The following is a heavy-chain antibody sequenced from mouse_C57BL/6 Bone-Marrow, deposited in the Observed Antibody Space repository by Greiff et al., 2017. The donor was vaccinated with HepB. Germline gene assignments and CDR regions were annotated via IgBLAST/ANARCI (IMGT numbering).Heavy chain of an antibody. CDR3: ARRGITTVAYWYFDV. CDR2: IHPNSGST. Sequence: QVQLQQPGAELVKPGASVKLSCKASGYTFTSYWMHWVKQRPGQGLEWIGMIHPNSGSTNYNGKFKGKATLTADKSSSTAYMQLSSLTSEDSAVYFCARRGITTVAYWYFDVWGTGTTVTVSS. D-gene: IGHD1-1*01. V-gene: IGHV1-64*01. J-gene: IGHJ1*03. CDR1: GYTFTSYW.